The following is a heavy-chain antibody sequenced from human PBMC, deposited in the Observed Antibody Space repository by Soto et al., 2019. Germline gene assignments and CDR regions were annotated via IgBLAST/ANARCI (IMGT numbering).Heavy chain of an antibody. CDR2: IYYSGST. D-gene: IGHD2-2*01. Sequence: QVQLQELGPGLVRPSQTLSLTCAVSGGSLSSGNFYWNWIRQHPGKGLEWIGYIYYSGSTYYNPSLISRVTISVDTSNNQFSLKLGSVTAADTAVYYCAREVPAAMGGVPYCYMDVWGKGTTVTVSS. CDR3: AREVPAAMGGVPYCYMDV. V-gene: IGHV4-31*11. CDR1: GGSLSSGNFY. J-gene: IGHJ6*03.